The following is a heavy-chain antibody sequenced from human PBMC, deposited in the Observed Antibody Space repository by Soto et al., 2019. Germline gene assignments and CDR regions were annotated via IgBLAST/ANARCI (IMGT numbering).Heavy chain of an antibody. D-gene: IGHD1-26*01. V-gene: IGHV1-46*01. J-gene: IGHJ6*02. CDR3: ARDSGSYPIYYYYGMDV. CDR2: INPGGGGT. Sequence: GASVKVSCKASGYTFTDYYMHWARQAPGQGLEWMGKINPGGGGTTYAQKFQGRVTVTRHTSTNTVYLELSSLRSEDTAVYYCARDSGSYPIYYYYGMDVWGQGTTVTVSS. CDR1: GYTFTDYY.